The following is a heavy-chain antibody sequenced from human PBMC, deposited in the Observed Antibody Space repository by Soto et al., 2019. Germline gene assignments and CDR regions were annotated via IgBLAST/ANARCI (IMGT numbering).Heavy chain of an antibody. CDR3: ARDWELGRIVGATAFDI. D-gene: IGHD1-26*01. V-gene: IGHV1-18*01. CDR2: ISAYNGNT. Sequence: ASVRVSCKXSGYTFTSYGISWVRQAPGQGLEWMGWISAYNGNTNYAQKLQGRVTMTTDTSTSTAYMELRSLRSDDTAVYYCARDWELGRIVGATAFDIWGQGTMVTVSS. CDR1: GYTFTSYG. J-gene: IGHJ3*02.